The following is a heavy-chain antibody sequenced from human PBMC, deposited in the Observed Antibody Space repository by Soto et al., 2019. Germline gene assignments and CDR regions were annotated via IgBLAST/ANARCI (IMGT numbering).Heavy chain of an antibody. CDR2: ISSSSSYI. V-gene: IGHV3-21*01. CDR3: ARLWDGNYDFWSGYRFDP. Sequence: EVQLVESGGGLVKPGGSLRLSCAASGFTFSSYSMNWVRQAPGKGLEWVSSISSSSSYIYYADSVKGRFTISRDNAKNSLYLQMNSLRAEDTAVYYCARLWDGNYDFWSGYRFDPWGQGTLVTVSS. D-gene: IGHD3-3*01. J-gene: IGHJ5*02. CDR1: GFTFSSYS.